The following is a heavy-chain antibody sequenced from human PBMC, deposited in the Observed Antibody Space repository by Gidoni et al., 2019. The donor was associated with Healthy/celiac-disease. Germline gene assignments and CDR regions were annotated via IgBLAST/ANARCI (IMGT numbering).Heavy chain of an antibody. J-gene: IGHJ6*02. V-gene: IGHV3-30*04. CDR1: GFTFSSYA. Sequence: QVQLVESGGGVVQPGRSLRLSCAAYGFTFSSYAMHWVRQAPGKGLEWVAVISYDGSNKYYADSVKGRFTISRDNSKNTLYLQMNSLRAEDTAVYYCARAYSNYDYYYYGMDVWGQGTTVTVSS. CDR2: ISYDGSNK. D-gene: IGHD4-4*01. CDR3: ARAYSNYDYYYYGMDV.